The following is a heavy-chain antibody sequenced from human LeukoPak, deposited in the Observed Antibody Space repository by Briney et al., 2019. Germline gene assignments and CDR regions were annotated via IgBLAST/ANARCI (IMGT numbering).Heavy chain of an antibody. CDR3: AKETSDGHNYYSSFYYYMDV. CDR2: IWYNGNNK. CDR1: GFTISNYA. V-gene: IGHV3-33*06. Sequence: GGSLRLSCAASGFTISNYAMHWVRQAPGKGLERAAVIWYNGNNKYYADSVKGRFTISRDNSKNTLYLQMNSLRAEDTAVYFCAKETSDGHNYYSSFYYYMDVWGKGTTVTVSS. D-gene: IGHD5-24*01. J-gene: IGHJ6*03.